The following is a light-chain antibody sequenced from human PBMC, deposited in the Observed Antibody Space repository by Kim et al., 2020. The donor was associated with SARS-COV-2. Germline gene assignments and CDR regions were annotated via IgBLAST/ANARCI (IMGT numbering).Light chain of an antibody. J-gene: IGLJ2*01. CDR3: NSRDSSGNHVV. Sequence: SSELTHDPAVSVALGQTVRITCQGDSLRSYYASWYQQKPGQATVLVIYGKNNRPSGIPDRFSGSSSGNTASLTITGAQAEDEADYYCNSRDSSGNHVVFGGGTQLTVL. CDR1: SLRSYY. V-gene: IGLV3-19*01. CDR2: GKN.